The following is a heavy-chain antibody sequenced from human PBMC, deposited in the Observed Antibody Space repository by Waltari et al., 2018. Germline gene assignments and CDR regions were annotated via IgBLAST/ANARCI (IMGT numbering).Heavy chain of an antibody. CDR1: GYSISSGYY. Sequence: QVQLQESGPGLVKPSETLSLTCAVSGYSISSGYYWGWIRQPPGKGLEWIGSIYHSGSTYYNPSLKSRVTISVDTSKNQFSLKLSSVTAADTAVYFCAMGYYYDSSVHRSFDYWGQGTLVTVSS. V-gene: IGHV4-38-2*01. D-gene: IGHD3-22*01. CDR2: IYHSGST. CDR3: AMGYYYDSSVHRSFDY. J-gene: IGHJ4*02.